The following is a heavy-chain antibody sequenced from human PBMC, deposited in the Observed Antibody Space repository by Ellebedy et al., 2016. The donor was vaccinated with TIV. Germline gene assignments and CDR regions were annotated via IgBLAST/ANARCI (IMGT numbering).Heavy chain of an antibody. V-gene: IGHV1-3*01. CDR2: INAGNGNT. Sequence: AASVKVSCKASGYTFTSYAMHWVRQPPGQRIAWMGWINAGNGNTKYSQKFQGRVTIPADKSKSTAYMELSSLRAEDTAVYYCAKGMDYFDYWGQGTLVTVSS. J-gene: IGHJ4*02. CDR1: GYTFTSYA. D-gene: IGHD5-24*01. CDR3: AKGMDYFDY.